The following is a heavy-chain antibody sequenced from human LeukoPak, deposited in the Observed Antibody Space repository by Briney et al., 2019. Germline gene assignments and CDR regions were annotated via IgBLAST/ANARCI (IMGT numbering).Heavy chain of an antibody. V-gene: IGHV1-18*01. CDR2: ISPKSGHA. CDR3: ASDRGVEGADTFDY. Sequence: GASAKISCKTSGDTFVTYGISWVRQAPGQGLEWMGWISPKSGHANYAQKFRGRVTMTTDTATTTAYMELGGLRSDDTAVYYCASDRGVEGADTFDYWGQGTLVTVSS. J-gene: IGHJ4*02. D-gene: IGHD1-26*01. CDR1: GDTFVTYG.